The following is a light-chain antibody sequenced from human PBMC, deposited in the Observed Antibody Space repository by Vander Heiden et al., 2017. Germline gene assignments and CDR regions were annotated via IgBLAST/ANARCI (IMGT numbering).Light chain of an antibody. V-gene: IGKV1-39*01. Sequence: EIQMTQSPASLSASGGDRVTITCRASQSISSYLNWYQQKPGKAPKLLIYAASSLQSGVPSRFSGSGSGTDFTLTISSLQPEDFATYYCQQSDSTPLTFGGGTKVEIK. CDR1: QSISSY. J-gene: IGKJ4*01. CDR3: QQSDSTPLT. CDR2: AAS.